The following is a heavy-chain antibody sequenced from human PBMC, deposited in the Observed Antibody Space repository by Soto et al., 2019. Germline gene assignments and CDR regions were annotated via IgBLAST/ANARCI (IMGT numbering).Heavy chain of an antibody. J-gene: IGHJ3*02. CDR2: IYPGGSDT. CDR1: GYSFTSYW. D-gene: IGHD5-18*01. CDR3: ARPPLWLHQGAFDI. V-gene: IGHV5-51*01. Sequence: GESLKISCKGSGYSFTSYWIGWVRQMPGKGLEWMGIIYPGGSDTRYSPSSQGQVTISADKSISTAYLQWSSLKASDTAMYYCARPPLWLHQGAFDIWGQGTMVTVSS.